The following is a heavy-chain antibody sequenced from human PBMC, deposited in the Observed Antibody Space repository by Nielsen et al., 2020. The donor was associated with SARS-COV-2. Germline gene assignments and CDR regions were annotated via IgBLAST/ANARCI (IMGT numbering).Heavy chain of an antibody. Sequence: GDSLNLSCASSGFTFNIYAMAWVRRAPGRGLQWVTGVSASGGSTYYTDSVKGRFSISRDNSKNTLFLQMHSLRVEDTALYYCAKDGVVRGDALDLWGQGTMVTVSS. CDR1: GFTFNIYA. D-gene: IGHD3-10*01. CDR2: VSASGGST. V-gene: IGHV3-23*01. J-gene: IGHJ3*01. CDR3: AKDGVVRGDALDL.